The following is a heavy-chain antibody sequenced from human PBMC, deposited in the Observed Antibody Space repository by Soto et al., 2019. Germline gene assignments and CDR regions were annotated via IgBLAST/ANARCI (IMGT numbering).Heavy chain of an antibody. Sequence: SVEVSCKASGGTFSSYAISWVRQAPGQGLEWMGGIIPIFGTANYAQKFQGRVTITADESTSTAYMELSSLRSEDTAVYYCARDYGSGRGSGYWGQGTLVTVSS. CDR1: GGTFSSYA. V-gene: IGHV1-69*13. J-gene: IGHJ4*02. CDR2: IIPIFGTA. D-gene: IGHD3-10*01. CDR3: ARDYGSGRGSGY.